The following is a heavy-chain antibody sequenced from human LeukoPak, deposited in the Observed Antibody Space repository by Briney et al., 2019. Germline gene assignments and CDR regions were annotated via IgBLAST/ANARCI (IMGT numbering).Heavy chain of an antibody. V-gene: IGHV3-30*03. D-gene: IGHD2-2*01. CDR1: GFTVSSNY. Sequence: PGGSLRLSCAASGFTVSSNYMSWVRQAPGKGLEWVAVKSHDGRNKYYADSVKGRFTIFRDNSKNTLDLQMHSLRADDTALYYCARETCTTTNCYWGMDVWGQGTTVTVSS. CDR2: KSHDGRNK. J-gene: IGHJ6*02. CDR3: ARETCTTTNCYWGMDV.